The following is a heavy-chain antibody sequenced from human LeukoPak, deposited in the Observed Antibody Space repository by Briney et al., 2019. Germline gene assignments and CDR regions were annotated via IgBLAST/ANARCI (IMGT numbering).Heavy chain of an antibody. Sequence: GASVKVSCKASGYTFTSYGISWVRQAPGQGLEWMGWISAYNGNTNYAQRIQGRVTMTTDTSTSTAYMELWSLRSDDTAVYYCARGEVVREPYHFDYWGQGTLVTVSS. CDR3: ARGEVVREPYHFDY. CDR2: ISAYNGNT. CDR1: GYTFTSYG. D-gene: IGHD3-10*01. V-gene: IGHV1-18*01. J-gene: IGHJ4*02.